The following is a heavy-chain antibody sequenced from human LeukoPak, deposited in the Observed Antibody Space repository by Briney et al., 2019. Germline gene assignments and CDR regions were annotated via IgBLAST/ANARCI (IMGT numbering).Heavy chain of an antibody. Sequence: SETLSLTCTVSGGFISSYYWSWIRQPPGKGLEWIGYIYHSGSTYYNPSLKSRVTISVDRSKNQFSLKLSSVTAADTAVYYCARAGGSGSYFYWGQGTLVTVSS. CDR3: ARAGGSGSYFY. CDR2: IYHSGST. V-gene: IGHV4-59*12. J-gene: IGHJ4*02. D-gene: IGHD1-26*01. CDR1: GGFISSYY.